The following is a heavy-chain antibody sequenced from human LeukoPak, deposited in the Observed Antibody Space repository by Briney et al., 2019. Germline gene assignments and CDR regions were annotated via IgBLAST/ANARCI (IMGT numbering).Heavy chain of an antibody. J-gene: IGHJ4*02. D-gene: IGHD3-3*01. CDR1: GYTFTSYG. V-gene: IGHV1-18*01. CDR2: ISVYNGDT. Sequence: ASVKVSCKASGYTFTSYGINWVRQAPGQGLEWMGWISVYNGDTNHAQKLQGRVTMTTDTSTSTAYMELRSLASDDTAVYFCARVEGPSIFGVVDYWGQGTLVTVSS. CDR3: ARVEGPSIFGVVDY.